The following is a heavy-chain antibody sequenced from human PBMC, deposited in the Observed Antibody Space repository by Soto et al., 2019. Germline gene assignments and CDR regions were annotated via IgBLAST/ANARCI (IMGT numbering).Heavy chain of an antibody. J-gene: IGHJ4*02. CDR1: GFRFNEYE. Sequence: EVQLVESGGGLVQPGGSLRLSCVGSGFRFNEYEINWVRQAPGKGLEWISHINSGGSLIYYAASVKGRFTISRDNYKDSVYLQLNSLRADDTALYYCARETSYGQSATIVGEFWGQGTLVTVSS. CDR3: ARETSYGQSATIVGEF. D-gene: IGHD3-10*01. CDR2: INSGGSLI. V-gene: IGHV3-48*03.